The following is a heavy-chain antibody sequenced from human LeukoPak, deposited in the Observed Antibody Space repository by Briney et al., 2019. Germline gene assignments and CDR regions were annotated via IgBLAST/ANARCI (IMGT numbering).Heavy chain of an antibody. J-gene: IGHJ4*02. CDR2: INSDGSST. V-gene: IGHV3-74*01. CDR1: GFNFSSYW. CDR3: ARGGAAMAYY. D-gene: IGHD5-18*01. Sequence: PGGSLRLSCAASGFNFSSYWMHWVRQAPGKGLVRVSRINSDGSSTSYADSMKGRFTISRDNAKNTLYLQMNSLRVEDTAVYYCARGGAAMAYYWGQGTLVTVSS.